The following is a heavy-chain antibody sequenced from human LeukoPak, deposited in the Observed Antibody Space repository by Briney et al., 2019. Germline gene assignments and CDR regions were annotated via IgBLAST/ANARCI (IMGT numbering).Heavy chain of an antibody. Sequence: PGRSLRLFCGASRLTFRRYALHGVSQAPGKGLEYVSAISSNGGSTYYANSVKGRFTICRDNSKNTLYLQMGSLRSEDMSVYFCARSVIAALNWFDPWGQGTLVTVSS. CDR2: ISSNGGST. J-gene: IGHJ5*02. D-gene: IGHD6-13*01. CDR1: RLTFRRYA. CDR3: ARSVIAALNWFDP. V-gene: IGHV3-64*01.